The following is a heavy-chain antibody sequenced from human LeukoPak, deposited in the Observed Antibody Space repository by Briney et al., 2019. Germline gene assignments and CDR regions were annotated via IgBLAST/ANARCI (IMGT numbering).Heavy chain of an antibody. CDR3: ARHFGYGGNSEFDY. V-gene: IGHV4-4*07. CDR1: GGSISSYY. J-gene: IGHJ4*02. D-gene: IGHD4-23*01. Sequence: SETLSLTCTVSGGSISSYYWSWIRQPAGKGLEWIGRIYTSGSTNYNPSLKSRVTISVDTSKNQFSLKLSSVTAADTAVYYCARHFGYGGNSEFDYWGQGTLVTVSS. CDR2: IYTSGST.